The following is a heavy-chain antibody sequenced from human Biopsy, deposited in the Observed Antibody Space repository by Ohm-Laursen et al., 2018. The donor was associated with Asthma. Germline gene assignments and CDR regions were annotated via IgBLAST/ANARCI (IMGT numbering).Heavy chain of an antibody. CDR2: ISHSGST. V-gene: IGHV4-30-2*01. CDR1: GGSISSGGY. Sequence: TLPLTCAVSGGSISSGGYWTWIRQPPGKGLEWIGYISHSGSTYFNPSLKSRVTISLDRTKNQFSLKLSSVTAADTAVYYCARAQDYYDSRGYYRSFDYWGQGTLVTVSS. J-gene: IGHJ4*02. CDR3: ARAQDYYDSRGYYRSFDY. D-gene: IGHD3-22*01.